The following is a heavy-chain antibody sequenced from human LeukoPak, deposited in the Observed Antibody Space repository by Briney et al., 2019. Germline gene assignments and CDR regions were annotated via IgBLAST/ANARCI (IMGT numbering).Heavy chain of an antibody. J-gene: IGHJ4*02. Sequence: GGSLRLSCAASGFTFSSYWMSWVRQAPGKGLEWVANIKQDGSEKYYVDSVKGRFTISRDNAKNSLYLQMNSLRAEDTAVYYCARDGVVYDYAWGSYRYLGRWGQGTLVTVSS. CDR1: GFTFSSYW. CDR2: IKQDGSEK. V-gene: IGHV3-7*01. D-gene: IGHD3-16*02. CDR3: ARDGVVYDYAWGSYRYLGR.